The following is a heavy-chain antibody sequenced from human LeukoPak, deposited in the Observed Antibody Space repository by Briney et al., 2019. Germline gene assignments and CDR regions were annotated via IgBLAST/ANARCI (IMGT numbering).Heavy chain of an antibody. CDR3: ARDRGVITIENWFDP. D-gene: IGHD3-22*01. J-gene: IGHJ5*02. CDR2: IYHSGST. Sequence: SQTLSLTCTVSGGSISSGGYYWSWIRQPPGKGLEWIGYIYHSGSTYYNPSLKSRVTISVDRSKNQFSLKLSSVTAADTAVYYCARDRGVITIENWFDPWGQGTLVTVSS. CDR1: GGSISSGGYY. V-gene: IGHV4-30-2*01.